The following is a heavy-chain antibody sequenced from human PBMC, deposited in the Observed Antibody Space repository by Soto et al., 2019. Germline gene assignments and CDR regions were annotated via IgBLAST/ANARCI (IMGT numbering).Heavy chain of an antibody. CDR3: AKDRGLAGYCSGGSCLQFDY. D-gene: IGHD2-15*01. CDR1: GFTFDDYA. V-gene: IGHV3-9*01. Sequence: GGSLRLSCAASGFTFDDYAMHWVRQAPGKGLEWVSGISWNSGSIGYADSVKGRFTISRDNAKNSLYLQMNSLRAEDTALYYCAKDRGLAGYCSGGSCLQFDYWGQGTLVTVSS. J-gene: IGHJ4*02. CDR2: ISWNSGSI.